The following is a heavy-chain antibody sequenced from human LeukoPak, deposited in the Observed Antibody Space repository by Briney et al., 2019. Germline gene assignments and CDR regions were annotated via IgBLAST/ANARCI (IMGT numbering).Heavy chain of an antibody. V-gene: IGHV1-18*01. J-gene: IGHJ5*02. CDR3: ARGGVITMIVVGTSWFDP. CDR2: ISAYNGNT. D-gene: IGHD3-22*01. Sequence: GASVKVSCKASGYTFTSYGISWVRQAPGQGLEWMGWISAYNGNTNYAQKLQGRVTMTTDTSTSTAYMELRSLRSDDTAVYYCARGGVITMIVVGTSWFDPWGQGTLVTVSS. CDR1: GYTFTSYG.